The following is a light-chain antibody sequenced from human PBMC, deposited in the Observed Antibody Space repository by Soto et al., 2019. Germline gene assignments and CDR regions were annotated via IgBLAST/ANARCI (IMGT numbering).Light chain of an antibody. V-gene: IGKV1-5*01. J-gene: IGKJ1*01. Sequence: DIQMTQSPSTLSASVGDRVTITCRASESIRTWLAWYQHRPGKAPKFLIYDASTLESGVPSRFSGSGSGTDFTLSISSLQPEDFVTYYCLQDYNYPRTFGQGTNVDI. CDR2: DAS. CDR1: ESIRTW. CDR3: LQDYNYPRT.